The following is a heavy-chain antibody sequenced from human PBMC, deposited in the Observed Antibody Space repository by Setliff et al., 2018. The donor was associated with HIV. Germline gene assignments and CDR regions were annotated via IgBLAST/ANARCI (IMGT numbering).Heavy chain of an antibody. D-gene: IGHD3-3*01. CDR2: INHSGST. Sequence: SLTCAVYGGSFSAYHWSWIRQTPGKGLEWLGEINHSGSTAYNLALESRVSMSIDTSKNQFSLKLTSVTAADTAIYYCARGRDYTGSWFRPFYLDFWGHGNLVTSPQ. CDR3: ARGRDYTGSWFRPFYLDF. V-gene: IGHV4-34*01. CDR1: GGSFSAYH. J-gene: IGHJ4*01.